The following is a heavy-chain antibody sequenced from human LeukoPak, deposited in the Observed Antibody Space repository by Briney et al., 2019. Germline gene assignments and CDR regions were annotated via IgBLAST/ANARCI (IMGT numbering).Heavy chain of an antibody. CDR2: INPNSGGT. V-gene: IGHV1-2*02. Sequence: ASVKVSCKASGYTFTGYYMHWVRQAPGQGLEWMGWINPNSGGTNYAQKFQGRGTMTRDTSISTAYMELSRLRSDDTAVYYCARAVFGVVRNYNWFDPWGQGTLVTVSS. D-gene: IGHD3-3*01. CDR1: GYTFTGYY. J-gene: IGHJ5*02. CDR3: ARAVFGVVRNYNWFDP.